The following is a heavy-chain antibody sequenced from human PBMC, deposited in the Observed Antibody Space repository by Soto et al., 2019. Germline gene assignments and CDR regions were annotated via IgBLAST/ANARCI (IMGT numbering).Heavy chain of an antibody. CDR3: ARGRYGDYGPPNWFDP. J-gene: IGHJ5*02. D-gene: IGHD4-17*01. V-gene: IGHV1-69*01. CDR2: IIPIFGTA. CDR1: GGTFSSYA. Sequence: QVQLVQSGAEVKKPGSSVKVSCKASGGTFSSYAISWVRQAPGHGLEWMGGIIPIFGTANYAQKFQGRVTITADESTSTASMELSSLRSEDTAVYYCARGRYGDYGPPNWFDPWGQGTLVTVSS.